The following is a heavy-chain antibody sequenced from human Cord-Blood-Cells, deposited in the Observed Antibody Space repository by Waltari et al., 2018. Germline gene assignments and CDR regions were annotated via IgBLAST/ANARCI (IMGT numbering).Heavy chain of an antibody. CDR3: AKRYSSSPAYYFDY. CDR1: GGTFSSYA. CDR2: IIPILGTA. Sequence: QVQLVQSGAEVKKPGSSVKVSCKASGGTFSSYAISWVRQAPGQGLEWMGGIIPILGTANYPQKLQCIVTITADESTSTAYMELSSLRSEDTAVYYCAKRYSSSPAYYFDYWSQGTLVTVSS. V-gene: IGHV1-69*12. J-gene: IGHJ4*02. D-gene: IGHD6-6*01.